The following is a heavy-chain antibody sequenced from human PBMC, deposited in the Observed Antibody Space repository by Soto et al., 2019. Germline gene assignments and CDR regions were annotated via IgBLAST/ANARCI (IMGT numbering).Heavy chain of an antibody. CDR1: GYTFRNFG. J-gene: IGHJ4*02. CDR2: ISAYNANA. CDR3: ARKKSYFDP. Sequence: QIQLLQSGAEVKKPGASVKVTCKASGYTFRNFGISWVRQAPGQGLEWMGWISAYNANANYAQKFQGRLTMTADTSRAQAKMELRGLRSADTAVDSCARKKSYFDPGGRGPLAPASP. V-gene: IGHV1-18*01.